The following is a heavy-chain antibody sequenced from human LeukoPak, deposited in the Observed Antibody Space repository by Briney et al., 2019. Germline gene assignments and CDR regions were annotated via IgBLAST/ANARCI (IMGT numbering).Heavy chain of an antibody. CDR1: GFTFGKYW. CDR2: IKLDGSEK. V-gene: IGHV3-7*03. CDR3: AKDSSSSGWASTTDY. J-gene: IGHJ4*02. Sequence: GGSLRLSCVASGFTFGKYWMSWVRQAPGKGLEWVANIKLDGSEKNYVDSVKGRFTISRDNTKNSLYLQMNSLRAEDTAIYNCAKDSSSSGWASTTDYWGQGTLVTVSS. D-gene: IGHD6-19*01.